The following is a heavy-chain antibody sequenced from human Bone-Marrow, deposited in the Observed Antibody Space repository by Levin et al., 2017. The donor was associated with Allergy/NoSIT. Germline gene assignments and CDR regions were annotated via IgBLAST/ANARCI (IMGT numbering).Heavy chain of an antibody. CDR3: ARGSAVNWFDP. CDR2: IHYSGTT. J-gene: IGHJ5*02. CDR1: GDPMTSKDYY. Sequence: SETLSLTCNVSGDPMTSKDYYWTWIRQPPGKALEWMGYIHYSGTTYYIPSLKSRVTMSLDTSKKQFSLRLRSVTAADTAMYYCARGSAVNWFDPWGQGTLVTVSS. D-gene: IGHD6-13*01. V-gene: IGHV4-30-4*01.